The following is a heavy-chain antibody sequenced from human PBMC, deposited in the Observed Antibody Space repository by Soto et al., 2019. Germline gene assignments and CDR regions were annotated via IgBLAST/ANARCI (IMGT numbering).Heavy chain of an antibody. CDR2: IWYDGSNK. Sequence: QVQLVESGGGVVQPGRSLRLSCAASGFTFSSYGMHWVRQAPGKGLEWVAVIWYDGSNKYYADSVKGRFTISRDNSKNTLYLQMNSLRAEDTAVYYCARDLRSYSSSWYGGWFDPWGQGTLVTVSS. CDR1: GFTFSSYG. J-gene: IGHJ5*02. V-gene: IGHV3-33*01. D-gene: IGHD6-13*01. CDR3: ARDLRSYSSSWYGGWFDP.